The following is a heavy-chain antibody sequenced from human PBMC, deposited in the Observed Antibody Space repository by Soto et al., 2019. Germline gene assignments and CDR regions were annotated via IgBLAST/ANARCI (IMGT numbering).Heavy chain of an antibody. Sequence: VASVKVSCKASGYTFTSYAMHWVRQAPGQRLEWMGWINAGNGNTKYLQKFQGRVTITRDTSASTAYMELSSLRSEDTAVYYCARDNGWALEPLNFDYWGQGTPVTVSS. CDR3: ARDNGWALEPLNFDY. CDR2: INAGNGNT. V-gene: IGHV1-3*01. J-gene: IGHJ4*02. CDR1: GYTFTSYA. D-gene: IGHD1-1*01.